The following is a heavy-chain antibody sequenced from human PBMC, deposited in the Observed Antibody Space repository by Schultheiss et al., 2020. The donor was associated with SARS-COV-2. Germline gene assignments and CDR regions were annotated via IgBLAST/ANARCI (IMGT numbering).Heavy chain of an antibody. CDR2: IYYSGST. Sequence: SETLSLTCTVSGGSISSYYWSWIRQPPGKGLEWIGYIYYSGSTNYNPSLKSRVTISVDTSKNQFSLKLSSVSAADTAVYYCARQAPPHYSYYMDVWGKGTTVTVSS. J-gene: IGHJ6*03. V-gene: IGHV4-59*08. CDR3: ARQAPPHYSYYMDV. CDR1: GGSISSYY.